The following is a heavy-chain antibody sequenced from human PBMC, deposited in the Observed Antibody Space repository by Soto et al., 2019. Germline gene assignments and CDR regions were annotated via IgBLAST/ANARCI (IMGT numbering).Heavy chain of an antibody. V-gene: IGHV3-30*18. D-gene: IGHD1-1*01. CDR3: AKDTTPRDYYYMDV. Sequence: GGSLRLSCAASGFTFSSYGMHWVRQAPGKGLEWVAVISYDGSNKYYADSVKGRFTISRDNSKNTLYLQMNSLRAEDTAVYYCAKDTTPRDYYYMDVWGKGTTVTVSS. J-gene: IGHJ6*03. CDR2: ISYDGSNK. CDR1: GFTFSSYG.